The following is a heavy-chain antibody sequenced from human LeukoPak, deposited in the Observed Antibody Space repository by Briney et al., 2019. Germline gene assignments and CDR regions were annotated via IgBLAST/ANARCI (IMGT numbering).Heavy chain of an antibody. Sequence: SGGSLRLSCAASGFTFSSYWMSWVRQAPGKGLEWVANIKQDGSEKYYVDSVKGRFTNSRDNAKNSLYLQMNSLRAEDTAVYYCARGYCSSISCYWHYYYYYMDVWGKGTTVTVSS. CDR3: ARGYCSSISCYWHYYYYYMDV. CDR1: GFTFSSYW. V-gene: IGHV3-7*01. J-gene: IGHJ6*03. D-gene: IGHD2-2*01. CDR2: IKQDGSEK.